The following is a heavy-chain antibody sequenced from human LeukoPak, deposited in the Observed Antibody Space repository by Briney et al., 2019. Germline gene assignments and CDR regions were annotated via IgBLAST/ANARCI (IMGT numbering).Heavy chain of an antibody. J-gene: IGHJ4*02. CDR2: IYPGDSDT. CDR3: ASPDYYDSSGYSPGVGY. V-gene: IGHV5-51*03. CDR1: GYSFTSYW. Sequence: GVSLKISCNGSGYSFTSYWIGWVRQMPGKGLEWMGIIYPGDSDTRYSPSFQGQVTISADKSISTAYLQWSSLKASDTAMYYCASPDYYDSSGYSPGVGYWGQGTLVTVSS. D-gene: IGHD3-22*01.